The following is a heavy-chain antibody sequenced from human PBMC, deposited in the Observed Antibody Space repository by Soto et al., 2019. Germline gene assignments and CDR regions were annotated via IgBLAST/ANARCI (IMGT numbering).Heavy chain of an antibody. Sequence: QVQLVQSGAEVKKPGASVKVSCKASGYTFTGYYMHWVRQAPGQGLEWMGWINPNSGGTNYAQKVQGWVTMTRDTSIRTAYMELSRLRSDDTAVYYCARGVVITFGGVLPAPPLRISANFDYWGQGTLVTVSS. CDR2: INPNSGGT. J-gene: IGHJ4*02. CDR1: GYTFTGYY. CDR3: ARGVVITFGGVLPAPPLRISANFDY. D-gene: IGHD3-16*01. V-gene: IGHV1-2*04.